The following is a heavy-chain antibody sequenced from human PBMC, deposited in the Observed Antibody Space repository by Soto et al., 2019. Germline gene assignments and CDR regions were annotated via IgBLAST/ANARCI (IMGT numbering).Heavy chain of an antibody. CDR2: IRGNDGST. J-gene: IGHJ4*02. CDR3: AREPYNDSQYFDY. CDR1: GFTFSTFD. D-gene: IGHD1-26*01. V-gene: IGHV3-23*01. Sequence: GGSLRLSCAASGFTFSTFDMTWVRQAPGKGLEWVSMIRGNDGSTHYADNVKGRFTISRDNSKNTIYLQANSLRAEDTAVYYCAREPYNDSQYFDYWGQGTPVTVSS.